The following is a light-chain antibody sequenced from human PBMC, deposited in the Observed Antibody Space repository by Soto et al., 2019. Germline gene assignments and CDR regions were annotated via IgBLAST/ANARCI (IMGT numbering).Light chain of an antibody. CDR1: SSDVGGYKY. CDR3: TSYSSSSGVV. Sequence: QSVLTQPASVSGSPGQSITISCTGTSSDVGGYKYVSWYQQHPGKAPKLIIYDVSNRPSGVSNRFSGSKSGNTASLTISGLQAEDEADYYCTSYSSSSGVVFGGGTKLTVL. J-gene: IGLJ2*01. V-gene: IGLV2-14*03. CDR2: DVS.